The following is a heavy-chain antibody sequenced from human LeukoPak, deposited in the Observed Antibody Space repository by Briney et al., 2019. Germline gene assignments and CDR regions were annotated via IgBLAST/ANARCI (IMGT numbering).Heavy chain of an antibody. V-gene: IGHV3-48*01. CDR3: ARVEHLLRYFDRRGERFDY. Sequence: PGGSLRLSCAASGFTFSSYSMNWVRQAPGKGLEWVSYISSSSSTIYYADSVKGRFTISRDNAKNSLYLQMNSLRAEDTAVYYCARVEHLLRYFDRRGERFDYWGQGTLVTVSS. J-gene: IGHJ4*02. D-gene: IGHD3-9*01. CDR1: GFTFSSYS. CDR2: ISSSSSTI.